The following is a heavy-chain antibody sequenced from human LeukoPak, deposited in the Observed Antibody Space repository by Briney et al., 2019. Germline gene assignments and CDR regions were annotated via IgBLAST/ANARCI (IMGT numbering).Heavy chain of an antibody. Sequence: SETLSLTCAVYGGSFSGYYWSWIRQPPGKGLEWIGEINHSGSTNYNPSLKSRVTISVNTSKNQFSLKLSSVTAADTAVYYCARLRRKAYTTGYFGMDVWGQGTTVTVSS. D-gene: IGHD3-9*01. V-gene: IGHV4-34*01. CDR1: GGSFSGYY. CDR2: INHSGST. J-gene: IGHJ6*02. CDR3: ARLRRKAYTTGYFGMDV.